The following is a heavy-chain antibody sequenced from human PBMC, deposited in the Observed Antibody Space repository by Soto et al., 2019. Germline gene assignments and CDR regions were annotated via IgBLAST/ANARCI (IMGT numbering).Heavy chain of an antibody. D-gene: IGHD6-19*01. Sequence: GPLRRSWAVSGFTVSNNYMSWVRQPPGKGLEWIGELYCSGRTNFNPSLKSRGTISIDKSKNQVSLRLSSVTAADTAVHYCARRAVAGTSWFDHWGQGTQVTVSS. CDR2: LYCSGRT. CDR3: ARRAVAGTSWFDH. J-gene: IGHJ5*02. V-gene: IGHV4-4*02. CDR1: GFTVSNNY.